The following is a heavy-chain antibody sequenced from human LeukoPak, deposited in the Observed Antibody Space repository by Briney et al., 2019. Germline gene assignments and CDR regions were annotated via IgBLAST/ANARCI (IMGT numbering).Heavy chain of an antibody. V-gene: IGHV3-48*01. D-gene: IGHD5-12*01. Sequence: GGSLRLSCAASAFTFSSYWMSWVRQAPGKGLEWISYIGIDSGNTNYADSVKGRFTISGDKAKNSLYLQMNSLRVEDTAVYYCARDYEYAFDNWGQGTLVTVSS. J-gene: IGHJ4*02. CDR3: ARDYEYAFDN. CDR1: AFTFSSYW. CDR2: IGIDSGNT.